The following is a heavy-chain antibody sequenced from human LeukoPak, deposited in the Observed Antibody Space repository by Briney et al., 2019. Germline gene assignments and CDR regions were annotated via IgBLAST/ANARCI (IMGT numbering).Heavy chain of an antibody. J-gene: IGHJ4*02. Sequence: GRSLRLSCAASGFTFDDYAMHWVRQAPGKGLEWVSGISWNSGSIGYADSVKGRFTISRDNAKNSLYLQMNSLRAEDTALYYCAKDISGYYPLFDYWGQGTLVTVSS. CDR1: GFTFDDYA. CDR2: ISWNSGSI. D-gene: IGHD3-3*01. CDR3: AKDISGYYPLFDY. V-gene: IGHV3-9*01.